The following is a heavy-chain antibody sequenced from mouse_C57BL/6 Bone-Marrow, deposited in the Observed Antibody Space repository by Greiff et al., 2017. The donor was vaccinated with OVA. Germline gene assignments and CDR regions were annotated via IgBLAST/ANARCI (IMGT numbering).Heavy chain of an antibody. D-gene: IGHD2-1*01. Sequence: VQRVESRGLSCEGSGFTFSGFWMSWVRQTPGKTLEWLGDINSDGSAINYAPSIKDRFTIFRDNDKSTLYLQMSNVRSEDTATYFCMRYGNYWYFDVWGTGTTVTVSS. CDR1: GFTFSGFW. CDR3: MRYGNYWYFDV. V-gene: IGHV11-2*01. J-gene: IGHJ1*03. CDR2: INSDGSAI.